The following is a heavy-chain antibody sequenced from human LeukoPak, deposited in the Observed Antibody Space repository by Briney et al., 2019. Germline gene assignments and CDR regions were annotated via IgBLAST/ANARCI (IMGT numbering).Heavy chain of an antibody. V-gene: IGHV1-2*06. CDR2: FSPNSGGT. J-gene: IGHJ4*02. D-gene: IGHD2-15*01. CDR1: GYTFTGYY. Sequence: GASVKVSCKASGYTFTGYYIHWARQTPGQGLEWMGRFSPNSGGTNYAQKFQARVTMTRDTSISTAYMELSGLTSDDTAVYYCARGGHYCSGANCYGTDYWGQGTLVTVSS. CDR3: ARGGHYCSGANCYGTDY.